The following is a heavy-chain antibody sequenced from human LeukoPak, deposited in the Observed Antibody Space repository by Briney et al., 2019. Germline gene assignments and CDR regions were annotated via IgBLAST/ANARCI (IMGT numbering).Heavy chain of an antibody. CDR3: ARASTWVPGEDSSGYYYPYAFGL. Sequence: GRSLRLSCAASGFTFSSNVMHWVRQAPGKGLEWVTVISHDGNNKNHADSVKGRFTISRDNSKNTLDLQMNSLRAEDTALYYYARASTWVPGEDSSGYYYPYAFGLWGQGTMVTVSS. V-gene: IGHV3-30-3*01. D-gene: IGHD3-22*01. CDR1: GFTFSSNV. CDR2: ISHDGNNK. J-gene: IGHJ3*01.